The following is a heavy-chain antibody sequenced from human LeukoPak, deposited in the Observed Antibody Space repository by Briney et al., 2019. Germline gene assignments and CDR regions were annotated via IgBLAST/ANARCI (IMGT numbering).Heavy chain of an antibody. CDR3: APHRDGSYPFDY. CDR2: ISSSSSTI. J-gene: IGHJ4*02. CDR1: GFTFSSYS. V-gene: IGHV3-48*02. D-gene: IGHD1-26*01. Sequence: PGGSLRLSCAASGFTFSSYSMNWVRQAPGKGLEWISYISSSSSTIYYADSMKGRFTISRDNAKNSLYLQMNSLRDEDTAVYSCAPHRDGSYPFDYWGQGTLVTVSS.